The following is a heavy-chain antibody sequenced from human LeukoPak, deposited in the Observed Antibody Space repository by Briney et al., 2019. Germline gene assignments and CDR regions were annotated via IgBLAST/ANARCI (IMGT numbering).Heavy chain of an antibody. Sequence: SVKVSCKASGGTFSSYAISWVRQAPGQGLEWMGRIIPIFGTANYAQKFQGRVTITTDESTSTAYMQLSILRSEDTAVYYCARGSANYYDSSGYPGPWGQGTLVTVSS. CDR3: ARGSANYYDSSGYPGP. CDR2: IIPIFGTA. CDR1: GGTFSSYA. V-gene: IGHV1-69*05. D-gene: IGHD3-22*01. J-gene: IGHJ5*02.